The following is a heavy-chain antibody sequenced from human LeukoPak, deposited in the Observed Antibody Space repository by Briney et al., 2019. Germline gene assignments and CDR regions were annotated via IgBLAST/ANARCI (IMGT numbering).Heavy chain of an antibody. V-gene: IGHV3-30-3*01. CDR1: GFTFSSYA. Sequence: PGGSLRLSCAASGFTFSSYAMHWVRQAPGKGLEWVAVISYDGSNKYYADSVKGRFTISRDNSKNTLYLQMNSLRAEDMAVYYCATAYDYGDYYYGMDVWGQGTTVTVSS. CDR3: ATAYDYGDYYYGMDV. CDR2: ISYDGSNK. J-gene: IGHJ6*02. D-gene: IGHD4-17*01.